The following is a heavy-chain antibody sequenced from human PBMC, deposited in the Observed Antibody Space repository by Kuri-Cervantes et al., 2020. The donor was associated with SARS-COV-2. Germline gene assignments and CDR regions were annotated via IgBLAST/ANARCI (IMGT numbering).Heavy chain of an antibody. CDR1: GGSISSGDYY. V-gene: IGHV4-61*08. CDR3: ARANYYYDSSGWGCYFDY. Sequence: ESLKISCTVSGGSISSGDYYWSWIRQPPGKGLEWIGYIYYSGSTNYNPSLKSRVTISVDTSKNQFSLKLSSVTAADTAVYYCARANYYYDSSGWGCYFDYWGQGTLVTVSS. D-gene: IGHD3-22*01. CDR2: IYYSGST. J-gene: IGHJ4*02.